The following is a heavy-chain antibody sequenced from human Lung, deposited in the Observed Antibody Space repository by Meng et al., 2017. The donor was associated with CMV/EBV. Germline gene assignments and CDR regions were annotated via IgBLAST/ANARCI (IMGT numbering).Heavy chain of an antibody. CDR2: IYISEKT. CDR3: ARDRGCRGTTCHTSYFYGLDV. V-gene: IGHV3-66*03. Sequence: GGSXRLXCEASGLXIGGNYMSWVRQAPGKGLVWVAVIYISEKTYYADSVKGRFTISRDKSKNTIYLQMQSLAVEDTAVYYCARDRGCRGTTCHTSYFYGLDVWXQETTVTVSS. D-gene: IGHD3-22*01. J-gene: IGHJ6*02. CDR1: GLXIGGNY.